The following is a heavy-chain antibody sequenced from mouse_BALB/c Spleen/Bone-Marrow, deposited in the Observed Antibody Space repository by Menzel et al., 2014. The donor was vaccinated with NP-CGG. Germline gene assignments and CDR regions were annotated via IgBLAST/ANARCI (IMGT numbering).Heavy chain of an antibody. D-gene: IGHD2-1*01. CDR1: GFNIKDTY. Sequence: VHLQQPGAELVKPGASVKLSCTASGFNIKDTYMHWVKQRPEQGLEWIGRIDPANGNTKYDPKFQGKATITADTSSNTAYLQLSSLTSEDTAVYYCARNGNYGAWLAYWGQGTLVTVSA. J-gene: IGHJ3*01. CDR3: ARNGNYGAWLAY. CDR2: IDPANGNT. V-gene: IGHV14-3*02.